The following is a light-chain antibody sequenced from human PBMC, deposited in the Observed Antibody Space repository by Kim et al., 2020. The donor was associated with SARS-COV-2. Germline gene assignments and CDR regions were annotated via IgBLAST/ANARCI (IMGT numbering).Light chain of an antibody. CDR2: EEV. Sequence: PAEGATPPCRAGRKVGGNLAWYQRKNGEAPRVLIYEEVPRGAGITDRCSGGGCGRKFTLTISSLQSEEFVICYCRKYYIRRRTFGQGTKVDIK. CDR1: RKVGGN. J-gene: IGKJ1*01. CDR3: RKYYIRRRT. V-gene: IGKV3-15*01.